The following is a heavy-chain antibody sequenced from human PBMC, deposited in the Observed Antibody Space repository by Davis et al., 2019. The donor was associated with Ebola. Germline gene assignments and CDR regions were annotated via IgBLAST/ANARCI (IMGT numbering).Heavy chain of an antibody. V-gene: IGHV1-58*02. D-gene: IGHD3-3*01. CDR2: IVVGSGNT. J-gene: IGHJ6*02. CDR1: GFTFTSSA. Sequence: SVKVSCKASGFTFTSSAMQWVRQARGQRLEWIGWIVVGSGNTNYAQKFQERVTITRDMSTSTAYMELNSLRAEDTAVYYCARTDYDFWSGNSGRSYGMDVWGQGTTVTVSS. CDR3: ARTDYDFWSGNSGRSYGMDV.